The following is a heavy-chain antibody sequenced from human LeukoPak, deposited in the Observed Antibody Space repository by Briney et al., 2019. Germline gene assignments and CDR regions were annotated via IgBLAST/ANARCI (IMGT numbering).Heavy chain of an antibody. CDR1: GFTFNAYD. J-gene: IGHJ6*02. CDR3: ARDSSGWGLAV. CDR2: IGRSGDT. Sequence: GGSLRLSCAAAGFTFNAYDMHWVRQPIGKGLEWVSYIGRSGDTYYAGSVKGRFTISREDATSSLFLEMKSLGVEDTAVYYCARDSSGWGLAVWGQGTTVTVSS. V-gene: IGHV3-13*04. D-gene: IGHD6-19*01.